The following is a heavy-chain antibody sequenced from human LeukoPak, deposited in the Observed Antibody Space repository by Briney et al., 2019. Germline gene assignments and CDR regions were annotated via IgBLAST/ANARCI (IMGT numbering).Heavy chain of an antibody. V-gene: IGHV3-49*04. J-gene: IGHJ6*02. CDR1: GFTFGDHA. D-gene: IGHD5-18*01. Sequence: GGSLTLSRTAPGFTFGDHAMSWVRQAPGKGLGWVGFIRSKAYGGTTEYAASVKGRFTISRDDYKSIAYLQMNSLKHEETAVYYCARRPIQLWLYYGMDVWGQGTTVIVCS. CDR3: ARRPIQLWLYYGMDV. CDR2: IRSKAYGGTT.